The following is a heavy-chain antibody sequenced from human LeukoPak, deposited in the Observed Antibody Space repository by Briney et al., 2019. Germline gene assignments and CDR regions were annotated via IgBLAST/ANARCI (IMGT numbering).Heavy chain of an antibody. Sequence: GGALRLSCAASGFTFSSYDMHWVRQATGKGLEWVSAIYTASESYYPGSVKGRFTISRENAKNSLYLQMNSLRAGDTAVYYCARGELEGFYYYCMDVWGQGTTVTV. D-gene: IGHD6-13*01. V-gene: IGHV3-13*01. CDR3: ARGELEGFYYYCMDV. CDR1: GFTFSSYD. CDR2: IYTASES. J-gene: IGHJ6*02.